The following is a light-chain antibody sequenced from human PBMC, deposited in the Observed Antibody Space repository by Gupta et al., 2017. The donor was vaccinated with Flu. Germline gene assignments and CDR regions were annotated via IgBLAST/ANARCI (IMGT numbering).Light chain of an antibody. CDR2: GAS. CDR1: QVGSSY. V-gene: IGKV3-15*01. Sequence: PALLAVSPERGTPLCWSSSQVGSSYVAWYQKQPGQATRLLIDGASTRATGIPARFSGSGSGKEFTLTISSLQSEDAAVYYRQQYDSCPYTFGQGTKLEIK. CDR3: QQYDSCPYT. J-gene: IGKJ2*01.